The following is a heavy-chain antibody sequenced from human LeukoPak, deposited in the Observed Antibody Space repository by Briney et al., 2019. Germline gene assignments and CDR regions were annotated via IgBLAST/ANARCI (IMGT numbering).Heavy chain of an antibody. CDR1: GGSISSYY. CDR2: IYYTGST. J-gene: IGHJ6*03. Sequence: PSETLSLTCTISGGSISSYYWSWIRQPPGKGLEWIGYIYYTGSTNHNPSLKSRVTISVDTSNNQFSLKLSSVTAADTAVYYCARVVYSGYDFRGAMDVWGKGTTVTVSS. CDR3: ARVVYSGYDFRGAMDV. D-gene: IGHD5-12*01. V-gene: IGHV4-59*01.